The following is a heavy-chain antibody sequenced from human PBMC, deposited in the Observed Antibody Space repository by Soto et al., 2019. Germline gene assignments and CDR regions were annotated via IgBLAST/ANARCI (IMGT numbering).Heavy chain of an antibody. J-gene: IGHJ6*02. V-gene: IGHV6-1*01. D-gene: IGHD5-18*01. CDR1: GDSVSSNSAA. CDR2: TYYRSKWYN. CDR3: ARTRGYSYGLRDYYGMDV. Sequence: PSQTLSLPCAISGDSVSSNSAAWNWIRQSPSRGLEWLGRTYYRSKWYNDYAVSVKSRITINPDTSKNQFSLQLNSVTPEDTAVYYCARTRGYSYGLRDYYGMDVWGQGTTVTVS.